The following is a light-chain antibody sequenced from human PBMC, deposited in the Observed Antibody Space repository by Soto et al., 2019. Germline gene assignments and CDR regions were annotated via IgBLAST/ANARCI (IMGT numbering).Light chain of an antibody. CDR3: QQYNSYWT. CDR1: QSISSW. J-gene: IGKJ1*01. V-gene: IGKV1-5*03. Sequence: DIQMTQSPSTLSASVGDRVTITCRASQSISSWLAWYQQKPGKAPNLLIYKASSLESGVPSRFSGSGSGTDFTLTISSLQPDDFAIYYCQQYNSYWTFGQGTKVEIK. CDR2: KAS.